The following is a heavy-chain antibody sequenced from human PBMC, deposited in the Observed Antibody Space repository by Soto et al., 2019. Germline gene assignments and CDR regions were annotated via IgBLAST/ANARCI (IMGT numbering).Heavy chain of an antibody. CDR3: ARLAARLHYYYGMDV. Sequence: PSETLSLTCTVSGYSIRNGYYWGWIRQPPGKGLEWIGTIYHSGSTYYNPSLKSRVTISVDASENHFSLKLSSVTAADTAVYYCARLAARLHYYYGMDVWGQGTTVTVSS. CDR1: GYSIRNGYY. J-gene: IGHJ6*02. V-gene: IGHV4-38-2*02. CDR2: IYHSGST. D-gene: IGHD6-6*01.